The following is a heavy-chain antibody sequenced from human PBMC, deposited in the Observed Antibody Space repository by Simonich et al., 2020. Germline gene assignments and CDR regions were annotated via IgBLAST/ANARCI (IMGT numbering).Heavy chain of an antibody. V-gene: IGHV4-34*01. CDR2: INHSGST. CDR3: ARGKGWKNAFDI. J-gene: IGHJ3*02. CDR1: GGSFRGYY. Sequence: QVQLQQWGAGLLKPSETLSLTCAVYGGSFRGYYWSWIRQPPGKGLEGIGEINHSGSTNYNPSPKSRVTISVDTSKNQFSLKLSSVTAADTAVYYCARGKGWKNAFDIWGQGTMVTVSS. D-gene: IGHD1-1*01.